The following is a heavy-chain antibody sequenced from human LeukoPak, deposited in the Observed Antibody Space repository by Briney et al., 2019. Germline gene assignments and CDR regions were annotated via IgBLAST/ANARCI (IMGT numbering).Heavy chain of an antibody. D-gene: IGHD5-18*01. CDR3: AIRGVDTDAFDI. CDR2: IYHRGNA. Sequence: NPSETLSLTCSVSGYSITSDYYWAWIRQPPGKGLEWIASIYHRGNAYYNPSLKSRVTISVDSSKNQFSLKLSSVTAADTAVYYCAIRGVDTDAFDIWGQGTMVTVSS. J-gene: IGHJ3*02. CDR1: GYSITSDYY. V-gene: IGHV4-38-2*02.